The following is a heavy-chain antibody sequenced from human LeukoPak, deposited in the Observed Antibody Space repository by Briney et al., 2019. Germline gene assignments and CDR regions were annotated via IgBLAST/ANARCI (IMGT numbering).Heavy chain of an antibody. J-gene: IGHJ4*02. CDR1: GFTFSDYY. CDR2: ISSSGSTI. V-gene: IGHV3-11*04. Sequence: GGSLRLSCAASGFTFSDYYMSWIRQAPGKGLEWVSYISSSGSTIYYADSVRGRFTISRDNAKNSLYLQMTSLRAEDAAVYYCAREDYSSGNPTIDHWGQGTLVTVSS. CDR3: AREDYSSGNPTIDH. D-gene: IGHD3-10*01.